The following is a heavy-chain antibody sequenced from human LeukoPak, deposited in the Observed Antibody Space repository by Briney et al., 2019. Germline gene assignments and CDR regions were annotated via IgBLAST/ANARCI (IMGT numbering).Heavy chain of an antibody. CDR3: ARYST. V-gene: IGHV4-34*01. CDR2: INHSGST. J-gene: IGHJ4*02. Sequence: SETLSVTCAVYGGSFSGYYWSWIRQPPGKGLEWIGEINHSGSTNYNPSLKSRVTISVDTSKNQFSLKLSSVTAADTAVYYCARYSTWGQGTLVTVSS. CDR1: GGSFSGYY. D-gene: IGHD5-18*01.